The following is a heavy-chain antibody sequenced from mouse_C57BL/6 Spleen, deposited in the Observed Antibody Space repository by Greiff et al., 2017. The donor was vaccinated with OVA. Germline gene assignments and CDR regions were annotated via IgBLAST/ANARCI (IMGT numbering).Heavy chain of an antibody. J-gene: IGHJ1*03. CDR1: GYSITSGYD. Sequence: EVQGVESGPGMVKPSQSLSLTCTVTGYSITSGYDWHWIRHFPGNKLEWMGYISYSGSTNYNPSLKSRISITHDTSKNHFFLKLNSVTTEDTATYYCARSSYWYFDVWGTGTTVTVSS. CDR2: ISYSGST. CDR3: ARSSYWYFDV. V-gene: IGHV3-1*01.